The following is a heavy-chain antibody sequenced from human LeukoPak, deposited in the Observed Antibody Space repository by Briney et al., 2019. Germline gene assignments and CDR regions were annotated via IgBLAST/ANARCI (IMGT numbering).Heavy chain of an antibody. CDR1: GFTFSSSW. D-gene: IGHD3-10*01. V-gene: IGHV3-7*01. J-gene: IGHJ4*02. CDR2: IKQDGSDK. CDR3: ARHSSGSYYAY. Sequence: PGGSLRLSCAASGFTFSSSWMSWVRQAPGKGLEWVAHIKQDGSDKYYLDSVKGRFTISRDNARNSLFLDLNSLRVEDTAMYYCARHSSGSYYAYWGQGTLVTVSS.